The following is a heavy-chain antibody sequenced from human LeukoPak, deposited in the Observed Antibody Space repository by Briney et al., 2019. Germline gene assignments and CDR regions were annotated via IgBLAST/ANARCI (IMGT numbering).Heavy chain of an antibody. CDR2: MYPDDSDT. Sequence: GESLKISCQGSGYRFTNYWIGWVRQMPGKGLECMGIMYPDDSDTTYSPSFQGQVTISADKSISTAYLQWSSLKASDTAMYYCVRLGSGSYPDYWGQGTLVTASS. J-gene: IGHJ4*02. D-gene: IGHD1-26*01. V-gene: IGHV5-51*01. CDR3: VRLGSGSYPDY. CDR1: GYRFTNYW.